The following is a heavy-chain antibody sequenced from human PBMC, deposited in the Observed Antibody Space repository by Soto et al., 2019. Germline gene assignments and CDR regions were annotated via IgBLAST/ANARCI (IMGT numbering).Heavy chain of an antibody. D-gene: IGHD1-26*01. V-gene: IGHV3-23*01. CDR2: ISGSGGST. Sequence: GGSLRLSCEGSGFTFSTYAMSWVRQAPGKGLEWVSAISGSGGSTYYAASVQGRFTISRDNSKNTLYLQINTLRAEDTALYYCALRKTGSYFDYWGQGSLVTVSS. J-gene: IGHJ4*02. CDR3: ALRKTGSYFDY. CDR1: GFTFSTYA.